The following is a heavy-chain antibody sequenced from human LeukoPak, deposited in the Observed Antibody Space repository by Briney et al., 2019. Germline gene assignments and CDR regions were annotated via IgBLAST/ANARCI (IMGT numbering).Heavy chain of an antibody. CDR3: ATWWTTVYYYGMDV. D-gene: IGHD4-17*01. CDR1: GFTFSDYY. J-gene: IGHJ6*02. Sequence: PGGSLRLSCAASGFTFSDYYMSWIRQAPGKGLEWVSYISSSGSTIYYADSVKGRFTISRDNAKNSLYLQMNSLRAEDTAVYYCATWWTTVYYYGMDVWGQGTTVTVSS. V-gene: IGHV3-11*01. CDR2: ISSSGSTI.